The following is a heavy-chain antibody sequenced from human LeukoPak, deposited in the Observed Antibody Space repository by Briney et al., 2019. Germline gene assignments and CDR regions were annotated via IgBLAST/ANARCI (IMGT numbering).Heavy chain of an antibody. D-gene: IGHD4-11*01. J-gene: IGHJ4*02. V-gene: IGHV3-53*01. Sequence: PGGSLRLSCAASGFTVRDGYMSWVRQAPGKRLEWLAFIYVSGTTFYAAPVKGRFTISRDNAKNTLYLQMNSLRGEDTAVYYCARSLHDYSNDYWGQGTLVTVSS. CDR2: IYVSGTT. CDR3: ARSLHDYSNDY. CDR1: GFTVRDGY.